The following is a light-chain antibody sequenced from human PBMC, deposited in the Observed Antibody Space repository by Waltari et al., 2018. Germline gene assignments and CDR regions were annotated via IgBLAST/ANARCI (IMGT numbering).Light chain of an antibody. CDR1: SGDIGSKY. CDR3: QSYDTNNHVI. CDR2: EDY. Sequence: FILTQPHSVSEFAGKTVTISCTRSSGDIGSKYVQWYQQRPGAAPTTVIYEDYERRSGVPDRFSGFIDTSSNSAFLTISALEPEDEADYHCQSYDTNNHVIFGGGTKLTVL. V-gene: IGLV6-57*04. J-gene: IGLJ2*01.